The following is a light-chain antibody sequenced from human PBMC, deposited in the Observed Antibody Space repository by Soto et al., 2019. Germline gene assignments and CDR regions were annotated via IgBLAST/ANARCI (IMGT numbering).Light chain of an antibody. CDR2: DVS. V-gene: IGLV2-14*01. CDR3: RSYTSSSTCV. Sequence: QSALTQPASVSGSPGQSITISCTGTSSDVGGYNYVSWYQQHPGKAPKLMIYDVSNRPSGVSNRFSGSKSGNTASLTISGLQAEDEADYYCRSYTSSSTCVFGGGTKLTVL. J-gene: IGLJ2*01. CDR1: SSDVGGYNY.